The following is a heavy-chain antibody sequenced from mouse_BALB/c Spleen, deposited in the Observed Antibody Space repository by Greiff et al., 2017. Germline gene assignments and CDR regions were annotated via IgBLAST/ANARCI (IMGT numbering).Heavy chain of an antibody. CDR3: ARERNRYDAWFAY. D-gene: IGHD2-14*01. CDR1: GYTFTSYV. V-gene: IGHV1-14*01. Sequence: EVKLMESGPELVKPGASVKMSCKASGYTFTSYVMHWVKQKPGQGLEWIGYINPYNDGTKYNEKFKGKATLTSDKSSSTAYMELSSLTSEDSAVYYCARERNRYDAWFAYWGQGTLVTVSA. J-gene: IGHJ3*01. CDR2: INPYNDGT.